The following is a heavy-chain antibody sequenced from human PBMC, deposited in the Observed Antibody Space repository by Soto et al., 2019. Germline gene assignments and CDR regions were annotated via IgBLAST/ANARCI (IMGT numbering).Heavy chain of an antibody. Sequence: PSETLSLTCAVSGGSITSSGYSWSWIRQPPGKGLEWIGYIYPSGTIFYNPSLNSRVTISVDTSNNHFSLELSSVTAADTAIYYCRSSTSCYDESCVDVWGQGTMVTVSS. V-gene: IGHV4-30-2*01. CDR3: RSSTSCYDESCVDV. CDR1: GGSITSSGYS. CDR2: IYPSGTI. J-gene: IGHJ6*02. D-gene: IGHD2-2*01.